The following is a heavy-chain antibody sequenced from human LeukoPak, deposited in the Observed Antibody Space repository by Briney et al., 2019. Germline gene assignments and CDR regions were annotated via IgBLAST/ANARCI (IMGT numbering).Heavy chain of an antibody. CDR3: ARDEGQQLVFLLNY. V-gene: IGHV7-4-1*02. CDR1: GYTFTSYA. Sequence: ASVKVSCKASGYTFTSYAMNWVRQAPGQGLEWMGWINTNTGNPTYAQGFTGRFVFSLDTFVSTAYLQISSLKAEDTAVYYCARDEGQQLVFLLNYWGQGTLVTVSS. CDR2: INTNTGNP. D-gene: IGHD6-13*01. J-gene: IGHJ4*02.